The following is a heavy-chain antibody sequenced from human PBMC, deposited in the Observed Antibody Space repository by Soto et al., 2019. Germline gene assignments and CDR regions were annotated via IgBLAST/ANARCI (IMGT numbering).Heavy chain of an antibody. V-gene: IGHV1-18*01. CDR2: ISAYNGNT. J-gene: IGHJ4*02. CDR1: VDTFTSYG. Sequence: ASVKVSCKASVDTFTSYGISWVRQAPGQGFEWMGWISAYNGNTNYAQKLQGRVTMTTDTSTSTAYMELRSLRSDDTAVYYCARGSRSLRYFDWAMADYWGQGTLVNVS. D-gene: IGHD3-9*01. CDR3: ARGSRSLRYFDWAMADY.